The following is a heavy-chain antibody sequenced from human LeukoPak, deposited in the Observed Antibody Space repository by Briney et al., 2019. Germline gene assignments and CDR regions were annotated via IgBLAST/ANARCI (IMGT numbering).Heavy chain of an antibody. D-gene: IGHD3-22*01. Sequence: GGSLRLSCAASGFTFSSYAMSWVRQAPGKGLEWVSAISGSGGSTYYADSVKGRFTISRDNSKNTLYLQMNSLRAEDTAVYYCAKDVDYDYYDSSGYYFDYWGQGTLVTVSS. CDR2: ISGSGGST. V-gene: IGHV3-23*01. CDR3: AKDVDYDYYDSSGYYFDY. J-gene: IGHJ4*02. CDR1: GFTFSSYA.